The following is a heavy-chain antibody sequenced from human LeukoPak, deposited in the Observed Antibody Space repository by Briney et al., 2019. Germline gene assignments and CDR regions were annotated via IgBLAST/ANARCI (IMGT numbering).Heavy chain of an antibody. CDR3: TRCGIFGATYSADY. Sequence: PGGSLRLSCAASGFTFSSYAMSWVRQAPGKGPEWVAVVWFDGGNKYYADSVKGRFTISRDNSRNMVYLQMNSLRVDDTAMYYCTRCGIFGATYSADYWGQGALVTVSS. J-gene: IGHJ4*02. CDR2: VWFDGGNK. D-gene: IGHD1-26*01. CDR1: GFTFSSYA. V-gene: IGHV3-33*08.